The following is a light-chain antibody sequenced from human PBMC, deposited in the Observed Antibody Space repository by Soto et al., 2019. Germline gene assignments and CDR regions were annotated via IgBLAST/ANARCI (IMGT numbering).Light chain of an antibody. CDR2: GAS. Sequence: EIVMTQSPGTLSVSPGEGATLSCRASQSVSSNLAWYQQKPGQAPRLLIYGASTRATGIPARFSGSGSGTEFTLTISSLQSEDFAVYYCQQYNNWLLTFGQGTRLEI. V-gene: IGKV3-15*01. CDR3: QQYNNWLLT. J-gene: IGKJ5*01. CDR1: QSVSSN.